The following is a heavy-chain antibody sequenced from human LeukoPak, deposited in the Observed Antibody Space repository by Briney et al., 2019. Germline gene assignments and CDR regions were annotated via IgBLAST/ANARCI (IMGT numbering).Heavy chain of an antibody. CDR3: AKDFPHYYEVPHGMDV. CDR1: GFTFSDYA. V-gene: IGHV3-33*06. CDR2: IWYDGSNK. Sequence: PGGSLRLSCAASGFTFSDYAMHWVRQVPGKGLEWVAVIWYDGSNKYHADSVKGRFTISRDNSKNTLYLEMNSLKVEDTAVYYCAKDFPHYYEVPHGMDVWGQGTTVTV. D-gene: IGHD3-22*01. J-gene: IGHJ6*02.